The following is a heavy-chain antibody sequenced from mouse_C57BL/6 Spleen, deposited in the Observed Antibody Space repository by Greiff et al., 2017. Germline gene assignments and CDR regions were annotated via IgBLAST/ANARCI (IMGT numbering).Heavy chain of an antibody. CDR2: IYPGDGDT. D-gene: IGHD3-1*01. V-gene: IGHV1-82*01. CDR1: GYAFSSSW. CDR3: ARHEEGYYYFGY. J-gene: IGHJ2*01. Sequence: QVQLQQSGPELVKPGASVKISCKASGYAFSSSWMNWVKQRPGKGLEWIGRIYPGDGDTNYNGKFKGKATLTADKSSSTAYMQLSSLTSEDSAVYFCARHEEGYYYFGYWGQGTTLTVSS.